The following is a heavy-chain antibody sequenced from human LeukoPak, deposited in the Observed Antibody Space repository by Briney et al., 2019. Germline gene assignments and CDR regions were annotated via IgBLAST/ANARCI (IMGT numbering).Heavy chain of an antibody. CDR2: IKQDGSEK. CDR3: AKAGSGSYSYYYYYMDV. Sequence: PGGSLRLSCAASGFTFSSYWMSWVRQAPGKGLEWVANIKQDGSEKYYVDSVKGRFTISRDNSKNTLYLQMNSLRAEDTAVYYCAKAGSGSYSYYYYYMDVWGKGTTVTVSS. J-gene: IGHJ6*03. CDR1: GFTFSSYW. D-gene: IGHD1-26*01. V-gene: IGHV3-7*03.